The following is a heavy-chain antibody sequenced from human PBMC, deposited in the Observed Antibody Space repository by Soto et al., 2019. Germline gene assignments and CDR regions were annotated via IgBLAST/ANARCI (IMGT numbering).Heavy chain of an antibody. J-gene: IGHJ4*02. CDR3: GRGSISSATAFDY. D-gene: IGHD2-21*02. CDR2: SSTYSSRT. CDR1: GYTLTSYD. Sequence: GASVKVSCKASGYTLTSYDISWVRQAPGQGLEWMGWSSTYSSRTNFAQKFRGRVTVTTDTSTSTVYMELRTLTSDDTAVYYYGRGSISSATAFDYRGQATLVTVSS. V-gene: IGHV1-18*01.